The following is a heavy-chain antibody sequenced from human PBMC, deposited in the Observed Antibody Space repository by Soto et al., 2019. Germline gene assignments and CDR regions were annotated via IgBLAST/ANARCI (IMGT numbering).Heavy chain of an antibody. V-gene: IGHV1-2*02. CDR2: INPNSGAT. J-gene: IGHJ5*01. D-gene: IGHD4-17*01. Sequence: ASVKVSFKASGYTFIAYYIHWVRQAPGQGLEWMGWINPNSGATNYAQKFQGRVTMTRDTSINTAYMDLSSLRFGDTAVYYRARDDYGGNSGVLVDSWGHGTRVTVSS. CDR3: ARDDYGGNSGVLVDS. CDR1: GYTFIAYY.